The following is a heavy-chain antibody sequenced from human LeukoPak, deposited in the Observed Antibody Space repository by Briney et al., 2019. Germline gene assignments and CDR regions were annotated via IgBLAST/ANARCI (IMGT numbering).Heavy chain of an antibody. CDR1: GYSINNYW. Sequence: GESLKISCQGSGYSINNYWIGWVRQMPGKGLEWMGIIYPADSDIRYSPSFQGQVTISADKSTSTAYLQWSSLKASDTAMYYCARQEYCSGGSCYTWFDPWGQGTLVTVSS. J-gene: IGHJ5*02. CDR2: IYPADSDI. V-gene: IGHV5-51*01. CDR3: ARQEYCSGGSCYTWFDP. D-gene: IGHD2-15*01.